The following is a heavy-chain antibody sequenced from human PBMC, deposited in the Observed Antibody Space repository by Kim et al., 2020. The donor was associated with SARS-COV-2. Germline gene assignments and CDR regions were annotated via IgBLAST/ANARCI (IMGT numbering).Heavy chain of an antibody. CDR2: VFHTGAT. D-gene: IGHD1-1*01. Sequence: SETLSLTCSVSGGSVSSGTYYWGWIRQPPGKGLEWIGSVFHTGATYYTPSLKSRVTIFVDTSRTQFSLILNSVIAADTAVYYGARVGAPYTSGGMAVWG. CDR1: GGSVSSGTYY. J-gene: IGHJ6*02. CDR3: ARVGAPYTSGGMAV. V-gene: IGHV4-39*01.